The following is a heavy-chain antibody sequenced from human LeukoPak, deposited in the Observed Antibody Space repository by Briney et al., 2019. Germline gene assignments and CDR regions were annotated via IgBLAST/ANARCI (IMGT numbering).Heavy chain of an antibody. D-gene: IGHD3-22*01. CDR1: GFTFSSYS. J-gene: IGHJ4*02. Sequence: GGSLRLSCAASGFTFSSYSMNWVRQAPGKGLEWVSYISSSSSTIYYADSVKGRFTISRDNAKNSLYLQMNSPRAEDTAVYYCARKSGYYYDSSGLYWGQGTLVTVSS. V-gene: IGHV3-48*04. CDR2: ISSSSSTI. CDR3: ARKSGYYYDSSGLY.